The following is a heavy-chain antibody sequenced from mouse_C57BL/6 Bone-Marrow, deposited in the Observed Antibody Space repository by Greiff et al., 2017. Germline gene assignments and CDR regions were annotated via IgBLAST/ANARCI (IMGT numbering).Heavy chain of an antibody. V-gene: IGHV1-26*01. Sequence: VQLQQSGPELVKPGASVKISCKASGYTFTDYYMNWVKQSHGKSLAWIGDIIPNNGGTSYNQKFKGKATLTVAKSSSTAYMELRSLTSEDSAVYYCARRAYYYGSSYDYFDDWGQGTTLTVSS. CDR3: ARRAYYYGSSYDYFDD. CDR1: GYTFTDYY. J-gene: IGHJ2*01. D-gene: IGHD1-1*01. CDR2: IIPNNGGT.